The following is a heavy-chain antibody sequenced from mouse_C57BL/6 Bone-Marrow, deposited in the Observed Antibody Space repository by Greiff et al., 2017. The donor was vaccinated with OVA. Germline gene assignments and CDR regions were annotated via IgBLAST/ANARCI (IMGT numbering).Heavy chain of an antibody. V-gene: IGHV5-6*01. CDR1: GFTFSSYG. D-gene: IGHD1-1*01. CDR3: ARQYDGSSYKYFDV. Sequence: EVMLVESGGDLVKPGGSLKLSCAASGFTFSSYGMSWVRQTPDKSLEWVATISSGGSYTYYPDSVKGRFTISRDNAKNTLYLQVSSLKSEDTSMYYWARQYDGSSYKYFDVWGTGTTVTVSS. J-gene: IGHJ1*03. CDR2: ISSGGSYT.